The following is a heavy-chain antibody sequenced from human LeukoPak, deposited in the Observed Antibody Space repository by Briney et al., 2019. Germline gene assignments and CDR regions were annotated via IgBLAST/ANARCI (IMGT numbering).Heavy chain of an antibody. Sequence: PGRSLRLSCAASGFTFITSAMPWVRQGPGKGLEWLAVISYDGVNIYYADSVKGRFTISRDNSKNTLYLQMNSLRAEDTAVYYCAKGLRGNYDYWGQGTLVTVSS. CDR1: GFTFITSA. V-gene: IGHV3-30*04. J-gene: IGHJ4*02. CDR2: ISYDGVNI. CDR3: AKGLRGNYDY. D-gene: IGHD1-26*01.